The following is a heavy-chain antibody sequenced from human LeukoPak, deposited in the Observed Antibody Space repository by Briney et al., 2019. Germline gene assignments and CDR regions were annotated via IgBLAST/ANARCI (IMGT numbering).Heavy chain of an antibody. D-gene: IGHD3-16*01. CDR1: GGSFSGYY. V-gene: IGHV4-34*09. CDR3: ATVYPFDY. CDR2: INHSGST. Sequence: TASETLSLTCAVYGGSFSGYYWSWIRQPPGKGLEWIGEINHSGSTNYNPSLKSRVTISVDTSKNQFSLKLSSVTAADTAVYYCATVYPFDYWGQGTLVTVSS. J-gene: IGHJ4*02.